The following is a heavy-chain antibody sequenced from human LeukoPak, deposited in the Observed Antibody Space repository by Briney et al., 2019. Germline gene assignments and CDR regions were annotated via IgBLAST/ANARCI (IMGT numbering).Heavy chain of an antibody. D-gene: IGHD3-3*01. V-gene: IGHV4-39*01. Sequence: PSETLSLTCTVSDGSISSSSYYWGWIRQPPGKGLEWIGSIYYSGSTYYNPSLKSRVTISVDTSKNQFSLKLSSVTAADTAVYYCARRVTIFGVFITYRLFDYWGQGTLVTVSS. CDR1: DGSISSSSYY. CDR2: IYYSGST. J-gene: IGHJ4*02. CDR3: ARRVTIFGVFITYRLFDY.